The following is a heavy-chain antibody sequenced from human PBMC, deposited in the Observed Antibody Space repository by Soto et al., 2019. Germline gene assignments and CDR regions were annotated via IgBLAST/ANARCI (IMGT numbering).Heavy chain of an antibody. J-gene: IGHJ5*02. Sequence: SETLSLTCTVSGGSISSYYWSWIRQPAGKGLEWIGRIYTSGSTNYNPSLKSRVTMSVDTSKNQFSLKLSSVTAADTAVYYCARDLPAIAAVGTGWFDPWGQATLVTVSS. D-gene: IGHD6-13*01. CDR2: IYTSGST. CDR3: ARDLPAIAAVGTGWFDP. V-gene: IGHV4-4*07. CDR1: GGSISSYY.